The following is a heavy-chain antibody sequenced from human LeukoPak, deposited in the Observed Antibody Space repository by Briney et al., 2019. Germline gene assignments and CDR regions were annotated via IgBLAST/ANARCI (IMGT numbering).Heavy chain of an antibody. CDR2: IYYSGST. Sequence: KASETLSLTCTVSGGSISSSSYYWGWIRQPPGKGLEWIGSIYYSGSTYYNPSLKSRVTISVDTSKNQFSLKLSSVTAADTAVYYCARVADSNWFDPWGQGTLVTVSS. J-gene: IGHJ5*02. V-gene: IGHV4-39*07. CDR3: ARVADSNWFDP. CDR1: GGSISSSSYY.